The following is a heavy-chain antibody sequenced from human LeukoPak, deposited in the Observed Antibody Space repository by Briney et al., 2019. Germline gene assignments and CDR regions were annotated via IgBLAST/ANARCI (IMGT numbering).Heavy chain of an antibody. J-gene: IGHJ4*02. CDR2: IYYSGSS. D-gene: IGHD5-24*01. Sequence: SETLSLTCSVSGGSISSSSSYWGWLRQPPGKGLEWIGSIYYSGSSFDNPALKSRVTISVDTSKNQFSLKLSSVTAADTAVYYCARGEMATTDFDYWGQGTLVTVSS. V-gene: IGHV4-39*07. CDR1: GGSISSSSSY. CDR3: ARGEMATTDFDY.